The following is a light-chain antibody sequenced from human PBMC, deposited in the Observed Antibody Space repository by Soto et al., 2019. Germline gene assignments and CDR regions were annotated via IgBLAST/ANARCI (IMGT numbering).Light chain of an antibody. Sequence: DIEMTQSPSAMSASVGDRVTITCRASQDISNYLAWFQQKPGKVPKVLIYGASNLQSGVPPRFSGSGSGTDFTLAISSLQPEDSATYYCLQDINYPWTYGQGTKVDIK. CDR1: QDISNY. CDR2: GAS. CDR3: LQDINYPWT. V-gene: IGKV1-17*03. J-gene: IGKJ1*01.